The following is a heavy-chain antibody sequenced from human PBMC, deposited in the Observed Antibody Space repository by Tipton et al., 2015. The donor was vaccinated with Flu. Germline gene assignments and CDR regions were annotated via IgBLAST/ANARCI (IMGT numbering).Heavy chain of an antibody. J-gene: IGHJ6*02. D-gene: IGHD3-22*01. CDR3: AREYYDSSGYYSAYYYGMDV. CDR1: GYSISSGYY. Sequence: TLSLTCTVSGYSISSGYYWGWIRQPPGKGLEWIGSIYHSGSTYYNPSLKSRVTISVDTSKNQFSLKLSSVTAADTAVYYCAREYYDSSGYYSAYYYGMDVWGQGTTVTVSS. CDR2: IYHSGST. V-gene: IGHV4-38-2*02.